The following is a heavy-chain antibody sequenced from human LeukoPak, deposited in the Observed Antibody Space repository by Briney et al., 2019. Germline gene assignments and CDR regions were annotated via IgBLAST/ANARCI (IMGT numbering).Heavy chain of an antibody. Sequence: SETLSLTCTVSGGSISSYYWSWIRQPPGKGLEWIGYIYYSGSTNYNPSLKSRVTISVDTSKNQFSLKLSSVTAADTAVYYCAREGGYSEALLYYYGMDVWGQGTTATVSS. CDR1: GGSISSYY. CDR2: IYYSGST. J-gene: IGHJ6*02. CDR3: AREGGYSEALLYYYGMDV. D-gene: IGHD5-18*01. V-gene: IGHV4-59*01.